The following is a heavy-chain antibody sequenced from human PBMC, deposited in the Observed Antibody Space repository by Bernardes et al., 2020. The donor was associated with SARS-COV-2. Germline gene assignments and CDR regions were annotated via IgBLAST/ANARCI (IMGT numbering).Heavy chain of an antibody. J-gene: IGHJ6*04. CDR3: ARDLPDSSGYLGYYGIDV. D-gene: IGHD3-22*01. Sequence: SVKVSCKASGGTFSSYAISWVRQAPGQGLEWMGGIIPIFGTANYAQKFQGRVTITADESTSTAYMELSSLRSEDTAVDYCARDLPDSSGYLGYYGIDVWGKGPTVTVAS. CDR2: IIPIFGTA. CDR1: GGTFSSYA. V-gene: IGHV1-69*13.